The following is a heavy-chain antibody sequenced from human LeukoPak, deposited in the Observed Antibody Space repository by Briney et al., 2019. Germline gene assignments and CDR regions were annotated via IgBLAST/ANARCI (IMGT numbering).Heavy chain of an antibody. V-gene: IGHV4-39*07. CDR3: ARVLSGFGSYDYVWGSYRYRYYFDY. CDR1: GGSISSSSYY. J-gene: IGHJ4*02. Sequence: PSETLSLTCTVSGGSISSSSYYWGWIRQPPGKGLEWIGEINHSGSTNYNPSLKSRVTISVDTSKNQFSLKLSSVTAADTAVYYCARVLSGFGSYDYVWGSYRYRYYFDYWGQGTLVTVSS. D-gene: IGHD3-16*02. CDR2: INHSGST.